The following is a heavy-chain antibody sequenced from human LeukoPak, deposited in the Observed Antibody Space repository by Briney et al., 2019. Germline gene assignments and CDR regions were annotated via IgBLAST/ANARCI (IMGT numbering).Heavy chain of an antibody. D-gene: IGHD3-10*01. V-gene: IGHV4-34*01. Sequence: SETLSLTCAVYGGSFSGYYWSWIRQPPGKGLEWIGEINHSGSTNYNPSLKSRVTISVDTSKNQFSLKLSSVTAADTAVYYCARQVRSITMVRGVIRSDYWGQGTLVTVSS. J-gene: IGHJ4*02. CDR2: INHSGST. CDR3: ARQVRSITMVRGVIRSDY. CDR1: GGSFSGYY.